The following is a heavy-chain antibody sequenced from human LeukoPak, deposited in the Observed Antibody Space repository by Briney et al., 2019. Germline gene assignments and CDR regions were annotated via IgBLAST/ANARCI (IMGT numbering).Heavy chain of an antibody. Sequence: GGSLRLSYAASGFTFDDYAMHWVRQAPGKGLEWVSGISWNSGSIGYADSVNGRFTISRDNAKNSLYLQMNSLRAEDTALYYCAKGLSRPYSSGSLGYFDYWGQGTLVTVSS. V-gene: IGHV3-9*01. J-gene: IGHJ4*02. CDR3: AKGLSRPYSSGSLGYFDY. D-gene: IGHD6-19*01. CDR1: GFTFDDYA. CDR2: ISWNSGSI.